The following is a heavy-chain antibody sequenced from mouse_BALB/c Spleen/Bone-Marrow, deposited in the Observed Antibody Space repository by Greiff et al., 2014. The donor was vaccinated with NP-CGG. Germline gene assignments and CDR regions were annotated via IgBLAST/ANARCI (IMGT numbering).Heavy chain of an antibody. CDR2: INPSSGYT. D-gene: IGHD2-2*01. J-gene: IGHJ3*01. CDR3: AREVYGSWFAY. V-gene: IGHV1-4*01. Sequence: VQREESGAELARPGASVKMSCKASGYTFDYYTVQWVKQRPGQGLEWIGYINPSSGYTNYNQKFKDKATLTADKSSSTAYMQLSSLTSEDSAVYYCAREVYGSWFAYWGQGTLVTVSA. CDR1: GYTFDYYT.